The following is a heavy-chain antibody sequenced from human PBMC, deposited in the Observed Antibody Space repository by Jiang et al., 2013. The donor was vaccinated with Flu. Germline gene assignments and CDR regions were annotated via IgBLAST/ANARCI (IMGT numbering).Heavy chain of an antibody. Sequence: KPTQTLTLTCTFSGFSLSTSGMCVSWIRQPPGKALEWLALIDWDDDKYYSTSLKTRLTISKDTSKNQVVLTMTNMDPVDTATYYCARINVNCSGGSCQGFDYWGQGTLVTVSS. CDR3: ARINVNCSGGSCQGFDY. V-gene: IGHV2-70*01. CDR1: GFSLSTSGMC. CDR2: IDWDDDK. J-gene: IGHJ4*02. D-gene: IGHD2-15*01.